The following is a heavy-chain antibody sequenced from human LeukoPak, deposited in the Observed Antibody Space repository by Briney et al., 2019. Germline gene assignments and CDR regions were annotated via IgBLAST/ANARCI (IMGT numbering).Heavy chain of an antibody. D-gene: IGHD3-10*01. J-gene: IGHJ4*02. CDR2: IVVGSGNT. CDR3: AAESYYPYFDY. Sequence: SVKVSCKASGFTFTSSAMQLVRQARGQRLEWIGWIVVGSGNTNYAQKFQERVTITRDMSTSTAYMELSSLRSEDTAVYYCAAESYYPYFDYWGQGTLVTVSS. V-gene: IGHV1-58*02. CDR1: GFTFTSSA.